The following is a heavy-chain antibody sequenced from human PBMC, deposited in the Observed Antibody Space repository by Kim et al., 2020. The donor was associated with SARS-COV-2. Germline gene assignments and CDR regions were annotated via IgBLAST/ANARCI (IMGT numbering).Heavy chain of an antibody. CDR3: ARGIAVAVAY. V-gene: IGHV4-59*13. J-gene: IGHJ1*01. CDR1: GGSISGYY. CDR2: IYYSGST. D-gene: IGHD6-13*01. Sequence: SETLSLTCTVSGGSISGYYWSWIRQPPGKGLEWIGYIYYSGSTNYNPSLKSRVTISVDTSKNQFSLRLSSVTAADTAVYYCARGIAVAVAYCGHGTRVT.